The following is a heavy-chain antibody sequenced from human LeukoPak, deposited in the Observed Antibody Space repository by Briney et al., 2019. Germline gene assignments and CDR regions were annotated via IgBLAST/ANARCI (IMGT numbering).Heavy chain of an antibody. Sequence: SETLSLTCTVSGGSISSYYWSWIRQPAGKGLEWIGRIYTRGSTNYNPSLKSRVTMSVDTSKNQFSLKLSSVTAADTAVYYCARAESGYSSSWSDYYYYMDVWGKGTTVTVSS. CDR1: GGSISSYY. J-gene: IGHJ6*03. CDR3: ARAESGYSSSWSDYYYYMDV. V-gene: IGHV4-4*07. D-gene: IGHD6-13*01. CDR2: IYTRGST.